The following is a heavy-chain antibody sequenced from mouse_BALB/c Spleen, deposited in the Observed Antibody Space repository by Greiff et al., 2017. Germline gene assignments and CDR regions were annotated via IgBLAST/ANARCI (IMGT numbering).Heavy chain of an antibody. V-gene: IGHV5-9*03. CDR1: GFTFSSYT. CDR2: ISSGGGNT. CDR3: ARYEVRSGFAY. J-gene: IGHJ3*01. Sequence: DVKLVESGGGLVKPGGSLKLSCAASGFTFSSYTMSWVRQTPEKRLEWVATISSGGGNTYYPDSVKGRFTISRDNAKNNLYLQMSSLRSEDTAWYYCARYEVRSGFAYWGQGTLVTVSA. D-gene: IGHD2-14*01.